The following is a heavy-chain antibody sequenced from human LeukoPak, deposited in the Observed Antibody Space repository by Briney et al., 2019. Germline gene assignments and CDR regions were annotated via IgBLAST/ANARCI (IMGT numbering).Heavy chain of an antibody. CDR3: WRKLLGITAPFDI. V-gene: IGHV4-39*07. CDR2: IYYSGST. CDR1: GGSISSSSYY. J-gene: IGHJ3*02. D-gene: IGHD1-14*01. Sequence: SETLSLTCTVSGGSISSSSYYWGWIRQPPGKGLEWIGSIYYSGSTYYNPSLKSRVTISVDTSKNQFSLKLSSVTAADTAVYYRWRKLLGITAPFDIWGQGTMVTVSS.